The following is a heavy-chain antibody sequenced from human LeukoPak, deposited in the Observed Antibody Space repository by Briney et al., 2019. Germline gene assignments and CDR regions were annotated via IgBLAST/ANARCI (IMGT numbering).Heavy chain of an antibody. V-gene: IGHV1-46*03. CDR3: AAYGLGKDAHIDY. CDR2: INPSDGGT. Sequence: ASVKVSCKASGYRFTRYYIHWMRQAPGLGLEWIGIINPSDGGTTYAQKFQDRVTMTRDTSTSTVYMDLRSLRSEDTAVYLCAAYGLGKDAHIDYWGQGTLVTVSS. CDR1: GYRFTRYY. J-gene: IGHJ4*02. D-gene: IGHD3-10*01.